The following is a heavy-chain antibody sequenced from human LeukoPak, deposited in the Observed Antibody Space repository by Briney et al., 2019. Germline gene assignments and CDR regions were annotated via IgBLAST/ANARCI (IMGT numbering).Heavy chain of an antibody. V-gene: IGHV3-30*03. CDR1: GFTFSSYG. D-gene: IGHD6-19*01. CDR3: ASPSSGQSFDI. Sequence: GGSLRLSCAASGFTFSSYGMHWVRQAPGKGPEWVAVISYDGSNKYYADSVKGRFTISRDNSKNTVYLQMNSLRAEDTALYYCASPSSGQSFDIWGQGTMVTVSS. J-gene: IGHJ3*02. CDR2: ISYDGSNK.